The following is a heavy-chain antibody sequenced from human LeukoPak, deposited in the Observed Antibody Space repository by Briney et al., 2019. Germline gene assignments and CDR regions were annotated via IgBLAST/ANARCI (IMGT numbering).Heavy chain of an antibody. Sequence: PSGTLSLTCAVSGGSISSSNWWSWVRQPPGKGLEWIGEIYHSGSTNYNPSLKSRVTISVDKSKNQFSLKLSSVTAADTAVYYCARETYDFWSGSYFDYWGQGTLVTVSS. D-gene: IGHD3-3*01. CDR1: GGSISSSNW. CDR2: IYHSGST. J-gene: IGHJ4*02. V-gene: IGHV4-4*02. CDR3: ARETYDFWSGSYFDY.